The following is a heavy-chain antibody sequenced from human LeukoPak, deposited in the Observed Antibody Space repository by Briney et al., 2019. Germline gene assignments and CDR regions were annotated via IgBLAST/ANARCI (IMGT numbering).Heavy chain of an antibody. V-gene: IGHV4-39*07. CDR3: ARDPVAGNYFDY. J-gene: IGHJ4*02. CDR1: GVSISSSNSY. Sequence: SETLSLTCTVSGVSISSSNSYWGWIRQPPGKGLEWIGSIYYSGNTYYNASLKSRVTISVDTSKNQFSLKLSSVTAADTAVYYCARDPVAGNYFDYWGQGTLVTVSS. CDR2: IYYSGNT. D-gene: IGHD6-19*01.